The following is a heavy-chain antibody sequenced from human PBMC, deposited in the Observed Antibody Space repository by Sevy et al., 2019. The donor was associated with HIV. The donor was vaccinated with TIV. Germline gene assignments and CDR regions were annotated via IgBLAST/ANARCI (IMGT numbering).Heavy chain of an antibody. Sequence: GGSLRLSCAASGFTFRTHWMHWVRHAPGKGLMWVSRINSDGTETSYADSVKGRFTISTDYAKKTLFLQMSNLGGDDTAIYYCAREDVTILGEFFYYYMDPWGKGTTVTVSS. CDR1: GFTFRTHW. CDR2: INSDGTET. CDR3: AREDVTILGEFFYYYMDP. D-gene: IGHD3-3*01. J-gene: IGHJ6*04. V-gene: IGHV3-74*01.